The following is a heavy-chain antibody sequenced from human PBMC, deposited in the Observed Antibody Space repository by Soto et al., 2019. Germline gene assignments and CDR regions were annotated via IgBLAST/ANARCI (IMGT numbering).Heavy chain of an antibody. CDR3: AKFEYSTSSWTGGVYYYYGIDG. J-gene: IGHJ6*02. CDR1: GFTFSSYA. Sequence: PAGSLRLYCPASGFTFSSYAMSCVRQAPGKRLEWVSAISGSGGTTYHAASVKGRFTVSGNISKTPLFLEMNSLIAGDTAVFYCAKFEYSTSSWTGGVYYYYGIDGWGQGTTVTVS. CDR2: ISGSGGTT. D-gene: IGHD6-6*01. V-gene: IGHV3-23*01.